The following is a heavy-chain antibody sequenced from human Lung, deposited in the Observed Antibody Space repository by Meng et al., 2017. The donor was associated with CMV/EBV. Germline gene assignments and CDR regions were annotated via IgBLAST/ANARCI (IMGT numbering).Heavy chain of an antibody. CDR3: AKIGYCSTASCNTWGYFDY. CDR1: GFIFSNYA. D-gene: IGHD2-2*02. Sequence: GXSXKIPXAAPGFIFSNYAMTWVRQAPGKGLEWVSGISGIGGSIYYAESVKGRFAISRDNSRNTLYLQMNNLRAEDTAKYYCAKIGYCSTASCNTWGYFDYWGQRXLVXVSS. J-gene: IGHJ4*02. V-gene: IGHV3-23*01. CDR2: ISGIGGSI.